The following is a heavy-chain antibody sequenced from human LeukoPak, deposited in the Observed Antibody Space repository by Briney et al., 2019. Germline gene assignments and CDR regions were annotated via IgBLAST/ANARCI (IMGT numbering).Heavy chain of an antibody. CDR3: ARETYYYGMDV. J-gene: IGHJ6*02. CDR2: ISSNGGNT. V-gene: IGHV3-64*04. Sequence: GGSLRLSCSASGFTFRTYAMHWVRQAPGKGLEYVSAISSNGGNTYSADSVKGRFTISRDNSKNTLYLQMNSLRAEDTAVYYCARETYYYGMDVWGQGTTVTVSS. CDR1: GFTFRTYA.